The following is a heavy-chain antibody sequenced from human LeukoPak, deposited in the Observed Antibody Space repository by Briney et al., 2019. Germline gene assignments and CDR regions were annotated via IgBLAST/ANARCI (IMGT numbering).Heavy chain of an antibody. CDR3: ARVGHSNDIVAVPAARSDLGTFDY. CDR1: GYTFTGYY. J-gene: IGHJ4*02. Sequence: ASVKVSCKASGYTFTGYYMHWVRQAPGQGLEGMGGINPNSGGTNYAQKFQGRVTMTRDTSISTAYMELSRLTSDDTAVYYCARVGHSNDIVAVPAARSDLGTFDYWGQGTLVTVSS. CDR2: INPNSGGT. D-gene: IGHD2-2*01. V-gene: IGHV1-2*02.